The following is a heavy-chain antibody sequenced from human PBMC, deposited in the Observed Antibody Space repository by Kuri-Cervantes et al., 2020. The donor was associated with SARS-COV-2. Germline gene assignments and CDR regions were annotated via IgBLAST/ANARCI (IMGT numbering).Heavy chain of an antibody. CDR2: IGSSGGRA. CDR3: ALKSVVTANPNLDF. D-gene: IGHD2-21*02. Sequence: GESLKISCAASGFTFSSYAMSWVRQAPGKGLEWVSAIGSSGGRAFYADSVKGRFTISRDTSKNMVYLQTNSLRAEDPAIYYCALKSVVTANPNLDFWGQGTLVTVSS. V-gene: IGHV3-23*01. J-gene: IGHJ4*02. CDR1: GFTFSSYA.